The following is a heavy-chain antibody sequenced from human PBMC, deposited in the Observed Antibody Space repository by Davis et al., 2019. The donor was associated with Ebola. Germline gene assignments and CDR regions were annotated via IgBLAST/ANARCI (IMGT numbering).Heavy chain of an antibody. CDR1: GDSISSSDHY. CDR2: FYYSVAT. V-gene: IGHV4-39*07. Sequence: PSETLSLTCTVSGDSISSSDHYWGWIRQPPGKGLEWVGNFYYSVATHYNPSLKSRVTISVDTSQNQFSLRLSSVTAADTAVYYCARNTSTWHGLESWGQGTLVTVS. J-gene: IGHJ4*02. D-gene: IGHD6-13*01. CDR3: ARNTSTWHGLES.